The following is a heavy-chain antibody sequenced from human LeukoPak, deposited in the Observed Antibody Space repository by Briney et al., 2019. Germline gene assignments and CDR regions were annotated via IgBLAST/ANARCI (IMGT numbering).Heavy chain of an antibody. CDR1: GGSVYSSTYC. D-gene: IGHD3-9*01. CDR2: IYYSGST. V-gene: IGHV4-39*07. Sequence: SETLSLTCTVSGGSVYSSTYCWAWIRQPPGKGLEWIGSIYYSGSTYYNPSLKSRVTISVDTSKNQFSLKLSSVTAADTAVYYCARSKDILTGYCFDYWGQGTLVTVSS. J-gene: IGHJ4*02. CDR3: ARSKDILTGYCFDY.